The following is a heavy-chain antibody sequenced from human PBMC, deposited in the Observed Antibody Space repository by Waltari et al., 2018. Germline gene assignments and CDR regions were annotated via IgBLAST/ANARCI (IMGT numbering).Heavy chain of an antibody. D-gene: IGHD3-22*01. CDR1: GFTFSSYE. J-gene: IGHJ4*02. Sequence: EVQLVESGGGLVQPGGSLRLSCAASGFTFSSYEMNWVRQAPGKGLEWVSYISSSGSTIYYADSVNGRFTISRDNAKNSLYLQMNSLRAEDTAVYYCARAGNYYDSSGYYFWGQGTLVTVSS. V-gene: IGHV3-48*03. CDR2: ISSSGSTI. CDR3: ARAGNYYDSSGYYF.